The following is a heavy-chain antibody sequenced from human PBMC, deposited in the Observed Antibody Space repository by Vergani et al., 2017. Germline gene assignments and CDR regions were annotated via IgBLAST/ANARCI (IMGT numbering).Heavy chain of an antibody. D-gene: IGHD1-26*01. CDR1: GFTFSSNA. CDR2: INGSGGST. CDR3: AEGGHSGGYSGHYYYMDV. V-gene: IGHV3-23*01. J-gene: IGHJ6*03. Sequence: EVQLLESGGGLVQPGVSLRLSCAASGFTFSSNAMSWVRQAPGKGLEWVSAINGSGGSTYYADSVKGRFTISRDNSKNTLYLQMNSLRAEDTAVYYCAEGGHSGGYSGHYYYMDVWGKXP.